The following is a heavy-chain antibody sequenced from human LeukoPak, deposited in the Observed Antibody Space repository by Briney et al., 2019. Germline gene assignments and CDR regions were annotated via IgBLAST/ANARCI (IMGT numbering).Heavy chain of an antibody. D-gene: IGHD3-3*01. Sequence: GGSLRLSRAASGFTFTRYWMAWVRQAPGKGLEWVANIKQDGSEQYHVDSVRGRFTMSRDNTKNIVFLQMDSLRVEDTAVYYCARVSRSGYYGEYWGQGTTVTVSS. CDR1: GFTFTRYW. CDR2: IKQDGSEQ. V-gene: IGHV3-7*01. CDR3: ARVSRSGYYGEY. J-gene: IGHJ4*02.